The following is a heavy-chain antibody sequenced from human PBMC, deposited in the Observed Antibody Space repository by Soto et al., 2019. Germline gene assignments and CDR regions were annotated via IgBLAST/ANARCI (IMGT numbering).Heavy chain of an antibody. Sequence: QVQLVQSGAEVKKPGASVKVSCKASGYTFTSYGISWVRQAPGQGLEWMGWLSAYNGNTNYAQKLQGRVTMTTDTSTRTAYMELRSLRSDDTAVYYCARTMGYCSSTSCYLQYYYYYMDVWGKGTTVTVSS. J-gene: IGHJ6*03. CDR2: LSAYNGNT. CDR3: ARTMGYCSSTSCYLQYYYYYMDV. V-gene: IGHV1-18*01. CDR1: GYTFTSYG. D-gene: IGHD2-2*01.